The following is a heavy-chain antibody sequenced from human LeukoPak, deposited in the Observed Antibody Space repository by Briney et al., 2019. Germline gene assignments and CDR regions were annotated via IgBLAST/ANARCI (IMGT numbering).Heavy chain of an antibody. V-gene: IGHV1-69*13. J-gene: IGHJ4*02. CDR1: GGTFSSYA. D-gene: IGHD6-19*01. CDR2: IIPIFGTA. Sequence: GASVKVSYRASGGTFSSYAISWVRQATGQGLEWMGGIIPIFGTANYAQKFQGRVTITADESTSTAYMELSSLRSEDTAVYYCAREVPSSGWLDYWGQGTLVTVSS. CDR3: AREVPSSGWLDY.